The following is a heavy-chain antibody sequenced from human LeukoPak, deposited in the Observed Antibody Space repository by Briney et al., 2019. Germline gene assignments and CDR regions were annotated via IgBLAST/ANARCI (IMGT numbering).Heavy chain of an antibody. Sequence: PSETLSLTCSVSGDSISSSNYYWGWIRQPPGKGLEWIGSIYYSGTTYYNPSLKSRVTISVDTSKNHFSLKLSSVGAADTAVYYCVSGYYYGSADYWGQGTLVTVSS. CDR2: IYYSGTT. J-gene: IGHJ4*02. CDR1: GDSISSSNYY. CDR3: VSGYYYGSADY. D-gene: IGHD3-10*01. V-gene: IGHV4-39*02.